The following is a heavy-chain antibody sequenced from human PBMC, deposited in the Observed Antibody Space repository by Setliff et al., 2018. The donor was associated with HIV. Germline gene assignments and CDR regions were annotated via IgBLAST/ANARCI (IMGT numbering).Heavy chain of an antibody. D-gene: IGHD1-1*01. CDR3: GRERTGFYIEE. CDR2: ISWNGGET. J-gene: IGHJ4*02. Sequence: PGESLKISCATFGFIFDHYAMCWVRQRPGKGLEWVSLISWNGGETFYADSVRGRFTISKDSSKGSLYLQMNSLRVEDTALYYCGRERTGFYIEEWGQGTMVTVSS. CDR1: GFIFDHYA. V-gene: IGHV3-43D*03.